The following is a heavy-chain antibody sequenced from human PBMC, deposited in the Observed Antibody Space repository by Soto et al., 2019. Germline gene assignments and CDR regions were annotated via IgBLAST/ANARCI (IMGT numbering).Heavy chain of an antibody. CDR3: AGGLYGWSVVAATDSSDY. CDR1: GYTFTSYD. J-gene: IGHJ4*02. D-gene: IGHD2-15*01. Sequence: QVQLVQSGAEVKNPRASVKVSCKASGYTFTSYDINWVRQATGQGLEWMGWMNPNSGNTGYAQKFQGRVTMTRNTSISTAYMELSSLRSEDTAVYYCAGGLYGWSVVAATDSSDYWGQGTLVTVSS. CDR2: MNPNSGNT. V-gene: IGHV1-8*01.